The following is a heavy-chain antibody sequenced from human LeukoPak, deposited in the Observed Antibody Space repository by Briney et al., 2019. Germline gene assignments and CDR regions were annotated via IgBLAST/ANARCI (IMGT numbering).Heavy chain of an antibody. CDR1: GYTFTGYY. Sequence: ASVKVSCKASGYTFTGYYIHWVRQAPGQGLEWMGWINPNSGGTNYAQKFQGRVTMTRDTSISTAYMELSRLRSDDTAVYYCATKRGDYYDSSGYYLGLWGQGTLVTVSS. V-gene: IGHV1-2*02. CDR2: INPNSGGT. J-gene: IGHJ4*02. CDR3: ATKRGDYYDSSGYYLGL. D-gene: IGHD3-22*01.